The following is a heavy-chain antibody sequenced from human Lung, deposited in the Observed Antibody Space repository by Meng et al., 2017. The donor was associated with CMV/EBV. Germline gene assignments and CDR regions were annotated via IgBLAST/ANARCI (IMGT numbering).Heavy chain of an antibody. J-gene: IGHJ4*02. D-gene: IGHD6-13*01. Sequence: LXXTVSGGSVSSGSYYWSWIRQPPGKGLEWIGYIYYSGSTNYNPSLKSRVTISVDTSKNQFSLKLSSVTAADTAVYYCAITYSSSGYFYWGQGTLVTVSS. V-gene: IGHV4-61*01. CDR1: GGSVSSGSYY. CDR2: IYYSGST. CDR3: AITYSSSGYFY.